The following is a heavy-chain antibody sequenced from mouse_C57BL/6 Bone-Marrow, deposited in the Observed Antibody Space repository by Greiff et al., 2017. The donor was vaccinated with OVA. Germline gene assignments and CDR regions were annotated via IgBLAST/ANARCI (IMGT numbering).Heavy chain of an antibody. J-gene: IGHJ4*01. CDR2: ISSGGDYI. CDR3: TRILDAMDY. D-gene: IGHD1-1*01. Sequence: EVQLQESGEGLVKPGGSLKLSCAASGFTFSSYAMSWVRQTPEKRLEWVAYISSGGDYIYYADNVKGRFTISRDNARTTLYLQMSSLKSEETAMYYCTRILDAMDYWCQGTSVTVSS. CDR1: GFTFSSYA. V-gene: IGHV5-9-1*02.